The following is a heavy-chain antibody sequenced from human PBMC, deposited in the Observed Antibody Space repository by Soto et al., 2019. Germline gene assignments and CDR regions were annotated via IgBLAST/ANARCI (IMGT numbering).Heavy chain of an antibody. J-gene: IGHJ5*02. D-gene: IGHD6-6*01. CDR3: ARDGGPGIAARVGFDP. Sequence: ASVKVSCKASEGTFSSYAISWVRQAPGQGLEWMGGIIPIFGTANYAQKFQGRVTITADESTSTAYMELSSLRSEDTAVYYCARDGGPGIAARVGFDPWGQGTLVTVSS. V-gene: IGHV1-69*13. CDR2: IIPIFGTA. CDR1: EGTFSSYA.